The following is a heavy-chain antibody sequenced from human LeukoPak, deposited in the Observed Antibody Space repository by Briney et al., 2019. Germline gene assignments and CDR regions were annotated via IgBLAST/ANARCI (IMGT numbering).Heavy chain of an antibody. J-gene: IGHJ3*01. CDR3: AQARIAAAGTGAFDV. CDR1: GFTVSSYG. CDR2: FSATDGSA. V-gene: IGHV3-23*01. D-gene: IGHD6-13*01. Sequence: PGGSLRLSCAASGFTVSSYGMTWVRQAPGKGLEWVSAFSATDGSAQYAESVRGRFTISRDNSKNSLYLQMNSLRDEDTAVYFCAQARIAAAGTGAFDVWGQGTMVTVSS.